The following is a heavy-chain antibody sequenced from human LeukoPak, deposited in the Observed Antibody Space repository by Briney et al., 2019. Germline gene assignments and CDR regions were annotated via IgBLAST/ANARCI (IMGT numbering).Heavy chain of an antibody. CDR2: INPNSGGT. J-gene: IGHJ4*02. Sequence: GESLKISCKGSGYTFTGYYMHWVRQAPGQGLEWMGWINPNSGGTNYAQKFQGRVTMTRDTSISTAYMELSRLRSDDTAVYYCTRGDSAQWPYDYWGQGTLVTVSS. D-gene: IGHD5-18*01. V-gene: IGHV1-2*02. CDR3: TRGDSAQWPYDY. CDR1: GYTFTGYY.